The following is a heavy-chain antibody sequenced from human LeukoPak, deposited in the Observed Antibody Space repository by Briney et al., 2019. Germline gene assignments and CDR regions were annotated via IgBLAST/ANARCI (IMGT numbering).Heavy chain of an antibody. CDR3: ARAKKAYYYDSSGYYLPYFDY. Sequence: SETLSLTCAVYGGSFSGYYWSWIRQPPGKGLEWIGEINHSGSTNYNPSLKSRVTISVDTSKNQFSLKLSSVTAADTAVYYCARAKKAYYYDSSGYYLPYFDYWGQGTLVTVSS. D-gene: IGHD3-22*01. CDR2: INHSGST. J-gene: IGHJ4*02. V-gene: IGHV4-34*01. CDR1: GGSFSGYY.